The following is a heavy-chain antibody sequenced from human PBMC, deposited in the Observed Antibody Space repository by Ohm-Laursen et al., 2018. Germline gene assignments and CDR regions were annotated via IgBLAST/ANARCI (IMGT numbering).Heavy chain of an antibody. CDR1: GFAFEDSW. D-gene: IGHD2-15*01. CDR3: ARGFRREYCSGGSCYNGLDV. V-gene: IGHV3-7*01. Sequence: SLRLSCSASGFAFEDSWMTWVRQAPGKGLEWVANIKKDESEKLYLDSVKGRFTVSRNNPKNSLFLEMNRLRVEDTGVYYCARGFRREYCSGGSCYNGLDVWGQGTAVTVTS. J-gene: IGHJ6*02. CDR2: IKKDESEK.